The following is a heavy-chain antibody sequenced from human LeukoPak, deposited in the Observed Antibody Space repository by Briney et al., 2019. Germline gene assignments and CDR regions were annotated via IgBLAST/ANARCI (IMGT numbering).Heavy chain of an antibody. D-gene: IGHD3-3*01. J-gene: IGHJ4*02. CDR2: IYTSGST. CDR1: GGSISNYY. V-gene: IGHV4-4*07. CDR3: AKVSIGSLRFLEWLFYPYDY. Sequence: PSETLSLTCAVSGGSISNYYWSWIRQPAGKGLEWIGRIYTSGSTNYNPSLKSRVTMSVDTSKNQFSLKLSSVTAADTAVYYCAKVSIGSLRFLEWLFYPYDYWGQGTLVTVSS.